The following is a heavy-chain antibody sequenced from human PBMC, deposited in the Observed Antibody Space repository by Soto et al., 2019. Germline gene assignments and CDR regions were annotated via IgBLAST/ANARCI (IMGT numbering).Heavy chain of an antibody. D-gene: IGHD3-3*01. Sequence: SETLSLTCSVSGCSISSSYWWNWVRQPPGKGLEWIGKIYHSGSTNYNPSLKNRVTISVDKSNNQFSLRLSSVTAADTAVYFCVTSLNYDFWRDGGRHYYFDYWGQGTLVTVSS. V-gene: IGHV4-4*02. CDR3: VTSLNYDFWRDGGRHYYFDY. CDR1: GCSISSSYW. J-gene: IGHJ4*02. CDR2: IYHSGST.